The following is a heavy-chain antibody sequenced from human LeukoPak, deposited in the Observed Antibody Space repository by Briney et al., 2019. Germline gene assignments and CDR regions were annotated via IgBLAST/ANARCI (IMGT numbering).Heavy chain of an antibody. D-gene: IGHD1-1*01. CDR2: INPNSGGT. V-gene: IGHV1-2*02. CDR3: ARVLERHFDY. J-gene: IGHJ4*02. Sequence: GAPVKVSCKASGYTFTGYYIHWVRQAPGQGLEWMGWINPNSGGTNYAQKFQGRVTMTRDTSISTAYMELSRLRSDDTAVYYCARVLERHFDYWGQGTLVTVSS. CDR1: GYTFTGYY.